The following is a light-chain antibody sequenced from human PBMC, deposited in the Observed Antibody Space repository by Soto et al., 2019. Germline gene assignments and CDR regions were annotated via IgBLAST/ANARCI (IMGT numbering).Light chain of an antibody. CDR3: QHYVTWPLT. Sequence: IVMTQSPATLSVSPGERATLSCRASQNIYSNVAWYQQRPGQAPRLLIYRASTRATGIPARFSGSGSGTEFTLTISSLQSEDFAVYYCQHYVTWPLTFGGGTKVDIK. J-gene: IGKJ4*01. CDR1: QNIYSN. V-gene: IGKV3-15*01. CDR2: RAS.